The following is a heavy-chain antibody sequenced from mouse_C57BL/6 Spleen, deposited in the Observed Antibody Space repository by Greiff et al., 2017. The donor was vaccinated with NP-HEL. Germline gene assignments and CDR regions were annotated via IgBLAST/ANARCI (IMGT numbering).Heavy chain of an antibody. J-gene: IGHJ4*01. V-gene: IGHV2-2*01. Sequence: QVQLKESGPGLVQPSQSLSITCTVSGFSLTSYGVHWVRQSPGKGLEWLGVIWSGGSTDYNAAFISRLSISKDNSKSQVFFKMNSLQADDTAIYYCARLLRRGKNYAMDYWGQGTSVTVSS. CDR1: GFSLTSYG. CDR2: IWSGGST. CDR3: ARLLRRGKNYAMDY. D-gene: IGHD1-1*01.